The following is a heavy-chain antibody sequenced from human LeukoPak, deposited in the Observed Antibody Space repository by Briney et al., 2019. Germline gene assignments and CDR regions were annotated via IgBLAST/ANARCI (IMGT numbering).Heavy chain of an antibody. J-gene: IGHJ4*02. CDR2: IRYDGSNK. V-gene: IGHV3-30*02. Sequence: GGSLRLSCATSGFTFSDYGMHWVRQAPGKGLEWVAFIRYDGSNKYYADSVKGRFTISRDNSKNTLYLQMNSLRAEDTAVYYCAKDRGSSWYGGDYWGQGTLVTVSS. CDR1: GFTFSDYG. CDR3: AKDRGSSWYGGDY. D-gene: IGHD6-13*01.